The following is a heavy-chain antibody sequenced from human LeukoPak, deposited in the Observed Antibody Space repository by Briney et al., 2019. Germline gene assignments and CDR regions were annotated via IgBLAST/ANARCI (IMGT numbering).Heavy chain of an antibody. V-gene: IGHV4-59*01. CDR2: MYSGGTT. CDR3: ARHSGHSSTNDAFDI. J-gene: IGHJ3*02. D-gene: IGHD6-13*01. Sequence: YPSETLSLTCTVSDGSINGYYWSWIRQPPGKGLDWIGYMYSGGTTNYSPSLKSRVTISEDKSKDQFSLKLTSVTAADTAVYYCARHSGHSSTNDAFDIWGQGTMVIVSS. CDR1: DGSINGYY.